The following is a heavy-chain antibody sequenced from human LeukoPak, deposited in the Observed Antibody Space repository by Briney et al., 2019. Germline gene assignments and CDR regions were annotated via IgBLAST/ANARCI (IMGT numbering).Heavy chain of an antibody. J-gene: IGHJ4*02. Sequence: GGSLRLSCAASGFTLSSYWMSWVRQAPGKGLEWVANIKEDGSEKYYVDSVKGRSTISRDNAKNSLYLQMNSLRAEDTAVYYCARCRRGDGYTYCYFDYWGQGTLVTVSS. CDR3: ARCRRGDGYTYCYFDY. V-gene: IGHV3-7*01. D-gene: IGHD5-24*01. CDR1: GFTLSSYW. CDR2: IKEDGSEK.